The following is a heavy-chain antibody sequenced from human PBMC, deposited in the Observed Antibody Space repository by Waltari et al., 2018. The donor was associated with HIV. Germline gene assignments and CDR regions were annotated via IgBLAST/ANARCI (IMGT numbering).Heavy chain of an antibody. CDR2: IYYSGST. Sequence: QVQLQESGPGLVKPSETLSLTCTVSGGSISSYYWSWIRQPPGKGLEWIGYIYYSGSTNSNPSLKSRVTISVDTSKNQVSLKLSSVTAADTAVYYCARTGSSGWYGGGYFDYWGQGTLVTVSS. J-gene: IGHJ4*02. CDR3: ARTGSSGWYGGGYFDY. V-gene: IGHV4-59*01. D-gene: IGHD6-19*01. CDR1: GGSISSYY.